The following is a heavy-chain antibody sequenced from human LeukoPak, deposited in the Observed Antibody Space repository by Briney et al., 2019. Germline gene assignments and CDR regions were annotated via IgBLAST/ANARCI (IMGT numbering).Heavy chain of an antibody. D-gene: IGHD6-6*01. CDR2: IIPIFGTA. Sequence: SVKVSCKASGGTFSSYAISWVRRAPGQGLEWMGGIIPIFGTAKYAQKFQGRVTITTNESMSTAYMKLSSLRSEDTAVYYCARGRWEYSSSHVCFDYWGQGTLVTVSS. J-gene: IGHJ4*02. CDR1: GGTFSSYA. V-gene: IGHV1-69*05. CDR3: ARGRWEYSSSHVCFDY.